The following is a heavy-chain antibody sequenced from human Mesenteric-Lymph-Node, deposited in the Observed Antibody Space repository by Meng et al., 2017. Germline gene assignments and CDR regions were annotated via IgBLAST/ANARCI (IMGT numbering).Heavy chain of an antibody. CDR2: INHSGST. D-gene: IGHD5-24*01. Sequence: QVELPQWGVGLLESSEPLALTCAFYGGSFSGYYWSWIRQPPGKGLEWIGEINHSGSTNYNPSLKSRVTISVDTSKNQFSLKLSSVTAADTAVYYCARKGSQFARDWYFDLWGRGTLVTVSS. CDR1: GGSFSGYY. CDR3: ARKGSQFARDWYFDL. V-gene: IGHV4-34*01. J-gene: IGHJ2*01.